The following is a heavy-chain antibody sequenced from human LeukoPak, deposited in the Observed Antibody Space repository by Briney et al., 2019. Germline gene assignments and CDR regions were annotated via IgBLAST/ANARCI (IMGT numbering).Heavy chain of an antibody. D-gene: IGHD1-26*01. CDR2: FDPEDGET. Sequence: GASVKVSFKVSGYTLTELSMHWVRQAPGKGLEWMGGFDPEDGETIYAQKFQGWVTMTRDTSISTAYMELSRLRSDDTAVYYCARGRAPARTVTVGATTYYFDYWGQGTLATVSS. CDR3: ARGRAPARTVTVGATTYYFDY. CDR1: GYTLTELS. V-gene: IGHV1-24*01. J-gene: IGHJ4*02.